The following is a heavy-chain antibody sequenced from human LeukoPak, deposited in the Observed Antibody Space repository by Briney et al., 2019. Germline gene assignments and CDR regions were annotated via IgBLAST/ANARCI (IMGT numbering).Heavy chain of an antibody. Sequence: PGGSLGLSCAASGFTFSNYAMGWVRQAPGKGLEWVSGVSGGGGSTYCADSVKGRFTISRDNSKSTLYLQMNSLRAEDTAVYYCAKDLTTVTTYRFDYWGQGTLVTVSS. CDR3: AKDLTTVTTYRFDY. CDR1: GFTFSNYA. D-gene: IGHD4-17*01. J-gene: IGHJ4*02. CDR2: VSGGGGST. V-gene: IGHV3-23*01.